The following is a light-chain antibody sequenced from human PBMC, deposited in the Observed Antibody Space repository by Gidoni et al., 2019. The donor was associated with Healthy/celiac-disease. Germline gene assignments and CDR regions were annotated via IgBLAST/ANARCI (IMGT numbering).Light chain of an antibody. J-gene: IGLJ2*01. Sequence: QYALTQPRSVSGSPGQSVTISCTGTSSDVGGYNYVSWYQQHPGKAPKLMIYDVSKRPSGVPDRFSCSKSGNTASLTISGLQAEDEADYYCCSYAGSYVVFGGGTKLTVL. CDR3: CSYAGSYVV. V-gene: IGLV2-11*01. CDR1: SSDVGGYNY. CDR2: DVS.